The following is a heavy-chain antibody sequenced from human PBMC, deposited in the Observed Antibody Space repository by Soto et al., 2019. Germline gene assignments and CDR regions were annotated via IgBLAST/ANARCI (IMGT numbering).Heavy chain of an antibody. J-gene: IGHJ6*02. Sequence: QVQLVQSRAEVKKPGSSVKVSCKASGGTFSSYAISWVRQAPGQGLEWMGGIIPIFGTANYAQKFQGRVTITADESTSAAYLDLSSLRSEDTAVYYCARRGAALRDSYYGMDVWGQGPTVTVSS. CDR3: ARRGAALRDSYYGMDV. D-gene: IGHD6-25*01. V-gene: IGHV1-69*12. CDR2: IIPIFGTA. CDR1: GGTFSSYA.